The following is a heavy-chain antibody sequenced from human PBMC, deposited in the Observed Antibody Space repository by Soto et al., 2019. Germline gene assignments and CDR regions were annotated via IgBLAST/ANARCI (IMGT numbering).Heavy chain of an antibody. CDR2: ISSSGNTI. V-gene: IGHV3-11*01. CDR3: ASLTTVVRYSWFDP. D-gene: IGHD4-17*01. CDR1: GFTFSDYY. Sequence: GGSLRLSCAASGFTFSDYYMSWIRQAPGKGLEWVSYISSSGNTIYYADSVKGRFTISRDNAKNSLYLQMNSLRAEDTAVYYCASLTTVVRYSWFDPWGQGTLVTVSS. J-gene: IGHJ5*02.